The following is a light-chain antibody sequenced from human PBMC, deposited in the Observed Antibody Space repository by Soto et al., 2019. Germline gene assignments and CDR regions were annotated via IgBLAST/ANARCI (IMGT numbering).Light chain of an antibody. Sequence: IVLTQSPATLSLSPGKRATLSCRASQNISNYLIWYQQKPGQAPRLLIYDVSNRAAGIPARFSGSGSGTDFTLTISSLEPEDFAVYYFQPRSNWPRTFGQGTKVEIK. V-gene: IGKV3-11*01. J-gene: IGKJ1*01. CDR1: QNISNY. CDR2: DVS. CDR3: QPRSNWPRT.